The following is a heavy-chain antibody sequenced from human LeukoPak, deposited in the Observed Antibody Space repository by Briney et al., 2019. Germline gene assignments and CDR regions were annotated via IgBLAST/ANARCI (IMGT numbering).Heavy chain of an antibody. J-gene: IGHJ4*02. CDR1: GYTFTDYY. CDR2: INTNTGGT. CDR3: ARDSRDTRFDY. D-gene: IGHD3-3*01. V-gene: IGHV1-2*02. Sequence: GASVKVSCKASGYTFTDYYIHWVRQAPGQGLEWMGWINTNTGGTYSAQNFQGRVTMTRDTSISTAYMELSRLTSDDTAVYYCARDSRDTRFDYWGQGRLVTVSS.